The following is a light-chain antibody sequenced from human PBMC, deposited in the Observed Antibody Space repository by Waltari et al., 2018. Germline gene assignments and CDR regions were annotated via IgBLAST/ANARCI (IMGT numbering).Light chain of an antibody. Sequence: QAGLTQPPSVSQGLRQTATLPCPANSTSVGNPGATCLQAHQGHPPKLPPYRHNNPPSGISERLSASRSGNTASLTITGLQPEDEADYYCSAWDSSLSAWVFGGGTKLTVL. J-gene: IGLJ3*02. CDR2: RHN. CDR1: STSVGNPG. CDR3: SAWDSSLSAWV. V-gene: IGLV10-54*01.